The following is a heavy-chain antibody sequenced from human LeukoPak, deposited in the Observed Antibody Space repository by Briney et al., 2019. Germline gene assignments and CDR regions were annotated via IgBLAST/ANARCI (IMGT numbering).Heavy chain of an antibody. CDR1: GGSISSYY. J-gene: IGHJ3*02. Sequence: TSETLSLTCTVSGGSISSYYWTWIRQPAGKGLEWIGHIYTSGSTDYNPSLKSRVTMSVDTSKNQFSLRLSSVTAADTAVYYCARGGHYDSSEPDDAFDIWGQGTMVTVSS. CDR3: ARGGHYDSSEPDDAFDI. D-gene: IGHD3-22*01. V-gene: IGHV4-4*07. CDR2: IYTSGST.